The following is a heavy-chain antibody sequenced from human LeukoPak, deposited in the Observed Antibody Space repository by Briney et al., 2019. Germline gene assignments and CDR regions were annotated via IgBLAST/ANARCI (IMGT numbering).Heavy chain of an antibody. V-gene: IGHV4-39*02. J-gene: IGHJ5*02. CDR2: IYYSGST. D-gene: IGHD4-11*01. CDR3: ARERIRLTRRDWFDP. Sequence: SETLSLTCSVSGDSISSNSYYWGWIRQPPGKGLEWIGSIYYSGSTDYNPSLKSRATISVDTSKNQLSLKLSSVTAADTAVYYCARERIRLTRRDWFDPWGQGTLVTVSS. CDR1: GDSISSNSYY.